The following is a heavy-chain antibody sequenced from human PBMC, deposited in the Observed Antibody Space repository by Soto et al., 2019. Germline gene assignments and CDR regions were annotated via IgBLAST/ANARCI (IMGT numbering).Heavy chain of an antibody. V-gene: IGHV4-39*01. CDR3: ARHEAGWYFDS. J-gene: IGHJ4*02. D-gene: IGHD6-25*01. CDR2: IYYSGST. Sequence: PSETLSHTCSVSRGSILSGTNYWAWIRQPLGKGLEWIANIYYSGSTFYNPSLKSRVTMSLDTSKNQFSLTLRSVTAADTAVYYCARHEAGWYFDSWGQGTLVTVS. CDR1: RGSILSGTNY.